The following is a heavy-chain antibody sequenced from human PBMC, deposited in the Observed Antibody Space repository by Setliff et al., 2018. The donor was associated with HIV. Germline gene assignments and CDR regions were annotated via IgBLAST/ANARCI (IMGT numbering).Heavy chain of an antibody. Sequence: GGSLRLSCVASGFTFSGYAMSWVRQTPEKGLEWVSIITSGGSTYYADSAKGRFIISRDNSQNTLYLQMNSLRADDTAIYYCAKGFRPVDTALVSGPTYWGQGIRVTVSS. CDR2: ITSGGST. CDR1: GFTFSGYA. CDR3: AKGFRPVDTALVSGPTY. J-gene: IGHJ4*02. D-gene: IGHD5-18*01. V-gene: IGHV3-23*01.